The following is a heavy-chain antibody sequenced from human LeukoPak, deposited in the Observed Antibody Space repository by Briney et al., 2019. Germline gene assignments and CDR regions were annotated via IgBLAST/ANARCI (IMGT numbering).Heavy chain of an antibody. V-gene: IGHV3-11*04. CDR3: ARDSAVAGNFDY. Sequence: GGSLRLSCAASGFTFSDYYMSWIRQAPGKGLVWVSYISSSGSTIYYADSVKGRFTISRDNAKNSLYLQMNSLRADDTAVYYCARDSAVAGNFDYWGQGTLVTVSS. J-gene: IGHJ4*02. CDR1: GFTFSDYY. CDR2: ISSSGSTI. D-gene: IGHD6-19*01.